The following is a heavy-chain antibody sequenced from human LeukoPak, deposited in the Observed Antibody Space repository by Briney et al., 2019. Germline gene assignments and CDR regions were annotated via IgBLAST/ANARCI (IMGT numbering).Heavy chain of an antibody. CDR1: GYTFTGYY. Sequence: ASVKVSCKASGYTFTGYYMHWVRQAPGQGLEWMGWINPNSGGTNYAQKFQGGVTMTRDTSISTAYMELSRLRSDDTAVYYCARRGGYGDLPDAFDIWGQGTMVTVSS. CDR2: INPNSGGT. V-gene: IGHV1-2*02. J-gene: IGHJ3*02. CDR3: ARRGGYGDLPDAFDI. D-gene: IGHD4-17*01.